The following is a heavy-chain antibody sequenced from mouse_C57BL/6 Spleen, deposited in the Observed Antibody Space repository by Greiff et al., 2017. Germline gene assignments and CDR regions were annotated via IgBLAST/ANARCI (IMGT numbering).Heavy chain of an antibody. Sequence: VQLQQSGAELVRPGASVKLSCKASGYTFTDYYINWVKQRPGQGLEWIARIYPGSGNTYYNEKFKGKATLTAEKSSSTAYMQLSSLTSEDSAVYFCVYYGNAMDYWGQGTSVTVSS. D-gene: IGHD1-1*01. J-gene: IGHJ4*01. CDR1: GYTFTDYY. CDR3: VYYGNAMDY. CDR2: IYPGSGNT. V-gene: IGHV1-76*01.